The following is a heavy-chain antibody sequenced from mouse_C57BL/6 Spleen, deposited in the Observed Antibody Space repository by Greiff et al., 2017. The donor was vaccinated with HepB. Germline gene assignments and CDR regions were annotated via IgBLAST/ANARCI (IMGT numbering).Heavy chain of an antibody. J-gene: IGHJ2*01. Sequence: EVKVVESVAELVRPGASVKLSCTASGFNIKNTYMHWVKQRPEQGLEWIGRIDPANGNTKYAPKFQGKATITADTSSNTAYLQLSSLTSEDTAIYYCARYYYGSSYFDYWGQGTTLTVSS. CDR3: ARYYYGSSYFDY. CDR1: GFNIKNTY. CDR2: IDPANGNT. V-gene: IGHV14-3*01. D-gene: IGHD1-1*01.